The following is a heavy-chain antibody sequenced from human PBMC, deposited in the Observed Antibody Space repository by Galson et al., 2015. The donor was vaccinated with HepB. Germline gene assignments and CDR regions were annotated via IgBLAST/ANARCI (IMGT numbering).Heavy chain of an antibody. J-gene: IGHJ3*02. Sequence: QSGAEVKKPGESLEISCKGSEFSFTSYWIGWVRQMPGKGLEWMGIIYPGDSDTRYSPSFQGLVTISADKSIRTADLQWSSLKASDTAMYYCARQTSPTFIAGTGTGAFDIWGQGTMVTVSS. CDR2: IYPGDSDT. CDR3: ARQTSPTFIAGTGTGAFDI. CDR1: EFSFTSYW. V-gene: IGHV5-51*01. D-gene: IGHD1-7*01.